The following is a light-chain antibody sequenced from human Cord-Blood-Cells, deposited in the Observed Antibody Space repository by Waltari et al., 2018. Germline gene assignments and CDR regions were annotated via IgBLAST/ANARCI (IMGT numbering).Light chain of an antibody. CDR2: EVR. J-gene: IGLJ3*02. CDR3: CSCAGSSTV. CDR1: CSHHGCDNL. Sequence: QSALTQPGSSYASPGQSIPISCSRTCSHHGCDNLVSWYHQHPGKAPKLRIYEVRKRPSGVSNRFSGSKSGNTASLTITRLQAEDEADYYCCSCAGSSTVFGGGTKLTVL. V-gene: IGLV2-23*02.